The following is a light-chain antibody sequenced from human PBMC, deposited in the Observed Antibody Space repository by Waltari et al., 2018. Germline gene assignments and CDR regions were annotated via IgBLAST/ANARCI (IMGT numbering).Light chain of an antibody. CDR1: QSVGKY. CDR3: QKYVNLPAT. J-gene: IGKJ1*01. V-gene: IGKV3-20*01. Sequence: WRASQSVGKYLVWYQQKPGQAPRLRIYDASIWATGIPDRFSGSGSGTDFSLTISRLEPEDSAVYYCQKYVNLPATFGQGTKVEI. CDR2: DAS.